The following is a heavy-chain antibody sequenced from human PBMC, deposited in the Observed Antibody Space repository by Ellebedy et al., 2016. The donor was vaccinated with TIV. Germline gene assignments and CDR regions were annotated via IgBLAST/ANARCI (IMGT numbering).Heavy chain of an antibody. V-gene: IGHV3-30*18. CDR2: ISYDGSNK. D-gene: IGHD6-13*01. CDR3: AKDGVGGAAGYYYYGMDV. CDR1: GFTFSSYG. J-gene: IGHJ6*02. Sequence: GESLKISXAASGFTFSSYGMHWVRQAPGKGLEWVAVISYDGSNKYYADSVKGRFTISRDNSKNTLYLQMNSLRAEDTAVYYCAKDGVGGAAGYYYYGMDVWGQGTTVTVSS.